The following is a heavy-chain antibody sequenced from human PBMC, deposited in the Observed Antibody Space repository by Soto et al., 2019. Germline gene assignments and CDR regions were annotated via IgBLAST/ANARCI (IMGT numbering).Heavy chain of an antibody. Sequence: PGGSLRLSCAASGFTFSSYAMSWVRQAPGKGLEWVSAISGSGGSTYYADSVKGRFTISRDNSKNTLYLQMNSLRAEDTAVYYCAKEGGYCSSTSCYTPPWEETAYYYYGMDVWGQGTTVTVSS. J-gene: IGHJ6*02. V-gene: IGHV3-23*01. CDR1: GFTFSSYA. CDR2: ISGSGGST. D-gene: IGHD2-2*02. CDR3: AKEGGYCSSTSCYTPPWEETAYYYYGMDV.